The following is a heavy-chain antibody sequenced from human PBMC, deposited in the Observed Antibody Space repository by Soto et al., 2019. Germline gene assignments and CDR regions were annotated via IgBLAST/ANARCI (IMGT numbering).Heavy chain of an antibody. V-gene: IGHV1-18*01. Sequence: GPEVKKPGASVKDSCKASGNTFASHGFSWVRQAPGQGLEWMGWISGFNGQTNYALKFQGRVTLTTDTSTSTAYMELRSLRSDDTSVYFFARVDPRGVTVVRDYWGQGTLVTVSS. CDR2: ISGFNGQT. J-gene: IGHJ4*02. D-gene: IGHD3-10*01. CDR3: ARVDPRGVTVVRDY. CDR1: GNTFASHG.